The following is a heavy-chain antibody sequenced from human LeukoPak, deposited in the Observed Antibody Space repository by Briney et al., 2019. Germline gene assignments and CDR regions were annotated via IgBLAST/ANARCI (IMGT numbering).Heavy chain of an antibody. V-gene: IGHV3-7*01. J-gene: IGHJ4*02. Sequence: GGSLRLSCAASGFTFSSYWMSWVRQAPGKGLEWVANIKEDGSEKDYLDSVKGRFTISRDNAKNSLYLQMNSLRVEDTAVYYCASKGGVPAAIVGFDYWGQGTLVTVSS. D-gene: IGHD2-2*02. CDR1: GFTFSSYW. CDR2: IKEDGSEK. CDR3: ASKGGVPAAIVGFDY.